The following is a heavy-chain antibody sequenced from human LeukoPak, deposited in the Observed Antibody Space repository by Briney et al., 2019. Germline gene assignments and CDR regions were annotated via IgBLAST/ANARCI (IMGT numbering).Heavy chain of an antibody. V-gene: IGHV3-48*03. CDR1: GFTFSSYE. D-gene: IGHD5-24*01. Sequence: GGSMRLSCAASGFTFSSYEMNWVRQAPGKGLEWVSYISSSGSTIYYADSVKGRFTIARDTSKNTPYLQMNRLRAADTAVYYCAMKAVPRPRLHDAFDFWGQGTVVSVSS. CDR2: ISSSGSTI. CDR3: AMKAVPRPRLHDAFDF. J-gene: IGHJ3*01.